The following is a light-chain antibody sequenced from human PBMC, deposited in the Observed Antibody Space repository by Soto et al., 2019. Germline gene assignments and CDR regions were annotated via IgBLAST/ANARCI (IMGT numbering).Light chain of an antibody. CDR1: QSLSSSF. V-gene: IGKV3-20*01. Sequence: IVLTQSPGTLSLSPGERATLSCRVSQSLSSSFLAWYQQRPGQPPRLLIYGASSRATGIPDRFSGSGSGTDFTLTINRLEAEDSAVYYCQQYDTSPRTFGQGTKVEIK. CDR2: GAS. CDR3: QQYDTSPRT. J-gene: IGKJ1*01.